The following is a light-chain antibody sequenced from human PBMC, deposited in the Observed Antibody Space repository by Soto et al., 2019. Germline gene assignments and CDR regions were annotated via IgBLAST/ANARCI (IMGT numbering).Light chain of an antibody. V-gene: IGKV1-5*03. CDR2: AAS. Sequence: RASQNVNNWLAWYQQKPGTAPKLLIYAASNLDSGVSSRFGGSGSGTEFTLTISIPEDHDFASYVRRQIIDSGRTFGVGTKVDIK. CDR1: QNVNNW. J-gene: IGKJ4*01. CDR3: RQIIDSGRT.